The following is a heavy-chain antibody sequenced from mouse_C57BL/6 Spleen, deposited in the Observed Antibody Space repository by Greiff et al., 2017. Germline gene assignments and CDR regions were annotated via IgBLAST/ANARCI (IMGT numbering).Heavy chain of an antibody. Sequence: QVHVKQSGAELVRPGASVTLSCKASGYTFTDYEMHWVKQTPVHGLEWIGAIDPETGGTAYNQKFKGKAILTADKSSSTAYMELRSLTSEDSAVYYGTRCKYDYPYAMDYWGQGTSVTVSS. J-gene: IGHJ4*01. CDR2: IDPETGGT. V-gene: IGHV1-15*01. CDR3: TRCKYDYPYAMDY. D-gene: IGHD2-4*01. CDR1: GYTFTDYE.